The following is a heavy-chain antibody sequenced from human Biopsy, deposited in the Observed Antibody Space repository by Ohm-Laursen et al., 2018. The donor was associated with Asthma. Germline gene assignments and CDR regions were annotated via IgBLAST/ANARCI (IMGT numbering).Heavy chain of an antibody. CDR3: AKHTLSLTDFYGMDV. CDR1: GITFSTYG. CDR2: IWYDGRKK. V-gene: IGHV3-30*02. J-gene: IGHJ6*02. D-gene: IGHD1-20*01. Sequence: GSLRLSCTASGITFSTYGMHWVRQAPGKGLEWVSFIWYDGRKKTYADSVKGRFSITRDNSKNTLDLHLNSLRTEDTAVYYCAKHTLSLTDFYGMDVWGQGTTVTVSS.